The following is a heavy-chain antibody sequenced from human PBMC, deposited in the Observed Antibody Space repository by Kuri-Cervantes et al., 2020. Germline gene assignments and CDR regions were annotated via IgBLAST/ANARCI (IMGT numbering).Heavy chain of an antibody. CDR2: ISYDGSNK. D-gene: IGHD5-18*01. Sequence: LSLTCAASGFTFSSYGMHWVRQAPGKGLEWVAVISYDGSNKYYADSVKGRFAISRDNSKNTLYLQMNSLRAEDTAVYYCARDGDGYSYGLPGYWGQGTLVTVSS. V-gene: IGHV3-30*03. CDR3: ARDGDGYSYGLPGY. J-gene: IGHJ4*02. CDR1: GFTFSSYG.